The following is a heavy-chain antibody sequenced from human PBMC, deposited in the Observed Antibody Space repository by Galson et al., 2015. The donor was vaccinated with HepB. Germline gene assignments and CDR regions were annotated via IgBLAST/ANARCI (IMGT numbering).Heavy chain of an antibody. CDR2: INTDTRNP. CDR1: GYIFSNYA. D-gene: IGHD3-10*01. Sequence: SVKVSCKASGYIFSNYALNWVREAPGQGLEWMGGINTDTRNPTYAQAFTGRFVFSLDTSVTTAYLQISSLQAEDTAVYYCARTPYYGSGNYYNVWFDSWGQGTLVTVSS. CDR3: ARTPYYGSGNYYNVWFDS. V-gene: IGHV7-4-1*02. J-gene: IGHJ5*01.